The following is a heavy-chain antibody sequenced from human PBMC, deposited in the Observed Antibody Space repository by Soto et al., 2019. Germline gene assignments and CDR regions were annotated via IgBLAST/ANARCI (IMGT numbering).Heavy chain of an antibody. D-gene: IGHD6-19*01. CDR1: GFTFSDNY. CDR3: ARRTRGAGWFDP. V-gene: IGHV3-11*01. CDR2: ITDSGNII. Sequence: PGGSLRLSCAASGFTFSDNYMTWIRQAPGRGLEWVAYITDSGNIIYYADSVQGRVTVSRDNAKNSLYLQMNSLSAEDTAVYYCARRTRGAGWFDPWGQGTLVTVSS. J-gene: IGHJ5*02.